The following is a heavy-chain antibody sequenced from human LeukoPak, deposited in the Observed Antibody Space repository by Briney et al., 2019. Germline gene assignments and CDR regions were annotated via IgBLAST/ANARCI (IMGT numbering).Heavy chain of an antibody. V-gene: IGHV3-9*01. CDR1: GFTFDDYA. CDR2: ISWNSGSI. CDR3: AKDPGGMDV. Sequence: SLRLSCAASGFTFDDYAMHWVRQAPGKGLEWVSGISWNSGSIGYADSVKGRFTISRDNAKNSLYLQMNSLRAEDTALYYCAKDPGGMDVWGQGTTVTVSS. J-gene: IGHJ6*02.